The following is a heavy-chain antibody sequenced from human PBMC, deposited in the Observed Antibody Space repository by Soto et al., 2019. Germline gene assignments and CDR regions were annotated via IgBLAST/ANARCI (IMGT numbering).Heavy chain of an antibody. CDR3: AKKGEYCYDSGGYYAGYFQH. CDR2: ISGSGGST. D-gene: IGHD3-22*01. CDR1: GFTFSSYA. V-gene: IGHV3-23*01. Sequence: LSLTCAASGFTFSSYAMSWVRQAPGKGLEWVSAISGSGGSTHYADSVKGRFTISRDNSKNTLYLQMNSLRDEDTAVYYCAKKGEYCYDSGGYYAGYFQHWGQGTLVTVSS. J-gene: IGHJ1*01.